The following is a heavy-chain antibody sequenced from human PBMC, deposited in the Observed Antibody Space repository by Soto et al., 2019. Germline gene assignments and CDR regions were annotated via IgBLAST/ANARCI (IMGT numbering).Heavy chain of an antibody. CDR2: IDWDDDK. D-gene: IGHD1-26*01. J-gene: IGHJ6*02. CDR3: ARMGSGSYPGCYGMDV. V-gene: IGHV2-70*01. CDR1: WFSLSTSGVC. Sequence: XAPTLVITTQTLTLTCTFSWFSLSTSGVCVSCIRQPPGKALEWLALIDWDDDKYYSTSLKTRLTISKDTSKNQVVLTMTNMDPVHTATYYCARMGSGSYPGCYGMDVWGQGTTVTVSS.